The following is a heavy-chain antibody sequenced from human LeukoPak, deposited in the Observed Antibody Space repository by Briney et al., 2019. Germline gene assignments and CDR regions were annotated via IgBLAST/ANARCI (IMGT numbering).Heavy chain of an antibody. CDR3: ARTEYYDFWSGLSWFDP. J-gene: IGHJ5*02. Sequence: SVKVSCKASGGTFSSYAISWVRQAPGQGLEWMGGIIPIFGTANYAQKFQGRVTITADESTSTAYIELSSLRSEDTAVYYCARTEYYDFWSGLSWFDPWGQGTLVTVSS. D-gene: IGHD3-3*01. CDR1: GGTFSSYA. CDR2: IIPIFGTA. V-gene: IGHV1-69*13.